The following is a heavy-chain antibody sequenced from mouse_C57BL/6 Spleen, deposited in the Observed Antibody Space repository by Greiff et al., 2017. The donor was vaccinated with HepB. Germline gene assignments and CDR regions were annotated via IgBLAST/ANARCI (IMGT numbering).Heavy chain of an antibody. V-gene: IGHV1-64*01. CDR1: GYTFTSYW. CDR2: IHPNSGST. D-gene: IGHD2-4*01. J-gene: IGHJ4*01. Sequence: QVQLQQPGAELVKPGASVKLSCKASGYTFTSYWMHWVKQRPGQGLEWIGMIHPNSGSTKYNEKFKSKATLTVDKSSSTAYMQLSSLTSEDSAVYYCATPSYDYDGGYAMDYWGQGTSVTVSS. CDR3: ATPSYDYDGGYAMDY.